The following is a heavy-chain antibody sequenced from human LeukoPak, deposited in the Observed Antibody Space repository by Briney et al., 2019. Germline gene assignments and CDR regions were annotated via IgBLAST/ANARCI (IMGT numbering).Heavy chain of an antibody. V-gene: IGHV4-4*07. Sequence: PSETLSLTCTVSGGSISSYYWSWIRQPAGKGLEWIGRIYTSGSTNYNPSLKSRVTMSVDTSKNQFSLKLSSVTAADTAVYYCARDYYDSSGLTFDYWGQGTLVTVSS. CDR3: ARDYYDSSGLTFDY. CDR1: GGSISSYY. CDR2: IYTSGST. J-gene: IGHJ4*02. D-gene: IGHD3-22*01.